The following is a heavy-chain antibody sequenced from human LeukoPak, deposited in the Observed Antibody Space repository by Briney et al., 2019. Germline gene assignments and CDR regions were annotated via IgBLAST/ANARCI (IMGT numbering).Heavy chain of an antibody. CDR2: IFSNGDT. Sequence: GGSLRLSCAASGVTVSNNYMNWVRQAPGKGLEWVSLIFSNGDTHYADSVKGRFTISRDNSKNTLYLQMGSLRVEDMAVYYCTRGVAISTSGWYDAFDYWGQGVLVTVSS. V-gene: IGHV3-66*01. J-gene: IGHJ4*02. CDR1: GVTVSNNY. D-gene: IGHD6-19*01. CDR3: TRGVAISTSGWYDAFDY.